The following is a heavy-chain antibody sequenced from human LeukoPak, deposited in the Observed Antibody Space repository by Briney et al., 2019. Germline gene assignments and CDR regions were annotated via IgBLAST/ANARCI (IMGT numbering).Heavy chain of an antibody. Sequence: KPSETLSLTCTVSGGSISSYYWSWIRQPPGKGLEWIGYIYYSGSTNYNPSLKSRVTISVDTSKNQFSLKLSSVTAADTAVYYCARANGGYCSSTSCPDAFDIWGQGTMVTVSS. CDR1: GGSISSYY. J-gene: IGHJ3*02. V-gene: IGHV4-59*01. CDR2: IYYSGST. CDR3: ARANGGYCSSTSCPDAFDI. D-gene: IGHD2-2*01.